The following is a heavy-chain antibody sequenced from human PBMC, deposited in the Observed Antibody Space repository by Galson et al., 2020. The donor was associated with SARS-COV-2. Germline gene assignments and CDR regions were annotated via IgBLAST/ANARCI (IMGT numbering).Heavy chain of an antibody. V-gene: IGHV3-30*04. CDR3: ARDGGGWFDP. D-gene: IGHD3-16*01. Sequence: QLGESLKISCAASGFTFSSYAMHWVRQAPGKGLEWVAVISYDGSNKYYADSVKGRFTISRDNSKNTLYLQMNSLRAEDMAVYYCARDGGGWFDPWGQGTLVTVSS. J-gene: IGHJ5*02. CDR2: ISYDGSNK. CDR1: GFTFSSYA.